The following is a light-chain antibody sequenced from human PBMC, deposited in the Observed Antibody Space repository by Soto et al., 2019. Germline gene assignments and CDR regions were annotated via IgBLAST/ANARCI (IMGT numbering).Light chain of an antibody. V-gene: IGLV1-40*01. CDR2: GNN. Sequence: QSVLTQPPSVSGAPGQRVTISCTGSSSNIGTGYDIHWYQQLPGTAPKLLIYGNNNRPSGVPDRFSGSKSGTSASLAITGLQADDEADYYCQSYDSSLSSYVFGTGTKVTVL. CDR1: SSNIGTGYD. J-gene: IGLJ1*01. CDR3: QSYDSSLSSYV.